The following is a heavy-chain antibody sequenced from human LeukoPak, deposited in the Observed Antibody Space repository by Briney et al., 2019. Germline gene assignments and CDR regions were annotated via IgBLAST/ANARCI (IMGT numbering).Heavy chain of an antibody. J-gene: IGHJ3*02. D-gene: IGHD3-22*01. CDR2: IYHSGST. CDR1: GYSISSGYY. CDR3: ARGTGYYDSSGYRRDAFDI. V-gene: IGHV4-38-2*02. Sequence: SETLSLTCTVSGYSISSGYYWGWIRQPPGKGLEWIGSIYHSGSTYYNPSLKSRVTISVDTSKNQFSLKLSSVTAADTAVYYCARGTGYYDSSGYRRDAFDIWGQGTMVTVSS.